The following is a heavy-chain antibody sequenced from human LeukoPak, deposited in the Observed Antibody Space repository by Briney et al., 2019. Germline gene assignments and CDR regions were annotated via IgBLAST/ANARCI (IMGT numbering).Heavy chain of an antibody. CDR1: GFTFTSYA. CDR2: FSSSRSYI. Sequence: GGSLRLSCAASGFTFTSYAMTWVRQAPGKGLEWVSFFSSSRSYMDYAGLGWVSFFSSSRSYIAYAGSVKGRFTIPRDNAKKSLYLQINSLRAEDTAVYYCAKSVGYHSDRSGYYWLGTFDSWGQGTLVTVSS. J-gene: IGHJ4*02. D-gene: IGHD3-22*01. V-gene: IGHV3-21*04. CDR3: AKSVGYHSDRSGYYWLGTFDS.